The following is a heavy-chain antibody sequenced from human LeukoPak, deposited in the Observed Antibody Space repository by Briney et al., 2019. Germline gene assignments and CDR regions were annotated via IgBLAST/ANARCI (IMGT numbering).Heavy chain of an antibody. V-gene: IGHV3-9*01. CDR3: AKGLYSSGWLSPDY. Sequence: GGSLRLSCAASGFTFDDYAMHWVRHAPGKGLEWVSGMSVIGGSIAYADSVKGRFTISRDNAKKSLYLQMNSLRAEDTALYYCAKGLYSSGWLSPDYWGQGTLAT. CDR1: GFTFDDYA. D-gene: IGHD6-19*01. J-gene: IGHJ4*02. CDR2: MSVIGGSI.